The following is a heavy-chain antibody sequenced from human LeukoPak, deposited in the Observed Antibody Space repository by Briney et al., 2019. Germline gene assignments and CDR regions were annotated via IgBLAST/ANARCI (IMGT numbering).Heavy chain of an antibody. CDR3: AKDGGGGYDFWSGYYRNTYYFDY. CDR1: GFTFSSYG. J-gene: IGHJ4*02. V-gene: IGHV3-30*02. Sequence: GGSLRLSCAASGFTFSSYGMHWVRQAPGKGLEWVAFIRYDGSNKYYADSVKGRFTISRDNSKNTLYLQMNSLRAEDTAVYYCAKDGGGGYDFWSGYYRNTYYFDYWGRGTLVTVSS. CDR2: IRYDGSNK. D-gene: IGHD3-3*01.